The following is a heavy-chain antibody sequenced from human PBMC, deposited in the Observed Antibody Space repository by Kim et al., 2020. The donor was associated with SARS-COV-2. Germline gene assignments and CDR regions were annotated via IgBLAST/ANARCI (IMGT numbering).Heavy chain of an antibody. CDR3: ARDHYYYGSGSQTKTYYYYGMDV. V-gene: IGHV3-7*03. CDR1: GFTFSSYW. CDR2: IKQDGSEK. J-gene: IGHJ6*02. Sequence: GGSLRLSCAASGFTFSSYWMSWVRQAPGKGLEWVANIKQDGSEKYYVDSVKGRFTISRDNAKNSLYLQMNSLRAEDTAVYYCARDHYYYGSGSQTKTYYYYGMDVWSQGTTVTVSS. D-gene: IGHD3-10*01.